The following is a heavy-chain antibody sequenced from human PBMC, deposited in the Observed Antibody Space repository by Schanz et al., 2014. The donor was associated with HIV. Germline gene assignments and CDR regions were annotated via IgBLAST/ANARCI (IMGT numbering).Heavy chain of an antibody. CDR2: MNPNSGHT. CDR1: GYTFSSYD. J-gene: IGHJ5*02. Sequence: QVQLVQSGAEVKNPGASVKVSCKASGYTFSSYDINWVRQATGQGLEWMGWMNPNSGHTGYAQKFQGRVDMTRTTSISTAFMELRGLPAEDTAVYFCERARAKIEGRPVGNWFDPWGQGTLVTVSS. D-gene: IGHD6-6*01. V-gene: IGHV1-8*01. CDR3: ERARAKIEGRPVGNWFDP.